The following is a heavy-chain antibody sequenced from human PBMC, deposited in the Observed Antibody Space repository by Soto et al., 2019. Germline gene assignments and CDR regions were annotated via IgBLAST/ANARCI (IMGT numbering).Heavy chain of an antibody. J-gene: IGHJ4*02. CDR2: FDPEDGET. D-gene: IGHD3-9*01. CDR1: GYTLTELS. Sequence: ASVKVSCKVSGYTLTELSMXWVRQAPGKGREWMGGFDPEDGETIYAQKFQGRVTMTEDTSTDTAYMELSSLRSEDTAVYYCATRHILTGQTVDYWGQGTLVTSPQ. V-gene: IGHV1-24*01. CDR3: ATRHILTGQTVDY.